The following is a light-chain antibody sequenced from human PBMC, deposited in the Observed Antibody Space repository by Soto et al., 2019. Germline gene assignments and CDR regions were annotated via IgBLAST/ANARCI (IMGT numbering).Light chain of an antibody. CDR1: QSVRGSY. J-gene: IGKJ1*01. CDR3: QQYNNWPKT. CDR2: GAS. Sequence: EIVLTQSPGTLSLXPXXXXXXXXXASQSVRGSYLAWYQQKPGQAPRLLIYGASTRATGIPARFSGSGSGTEFTLTISSLQSEDFAVYYCQQYNNWPKTFGQGTKV. V-gene: IGKV3-15*01.